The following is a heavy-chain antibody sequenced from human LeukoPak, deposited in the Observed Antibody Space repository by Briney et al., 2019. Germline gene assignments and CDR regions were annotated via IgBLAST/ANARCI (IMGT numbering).Heavy chain of an antibody. D-gene: IGHD3-9*01. Sequence: MPGGSLRLSCAASGFTFSSYSMNWVRQAPGKGPEWVSSITGSSSYIYYADSVKGRFTISRDNAKNSLYLQMNSLRAEDTAVYYCASPYDSFGAFDYWGQGTLVTVSS. CDR3: ASPYDSFGAFDY. CDR1: GFTFSSYS. V-gene: IGHV3-21*01. CDR2: ITGSSSYI. J-gene: IGHJ4*02.